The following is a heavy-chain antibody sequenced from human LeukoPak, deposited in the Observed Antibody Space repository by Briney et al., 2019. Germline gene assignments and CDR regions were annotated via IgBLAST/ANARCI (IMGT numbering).Heavy chain of an antibody. CDR1: VYTFTSYD. CDR3: ARRVITFGGVIVKED. CDR2: MNPNSGNT. V-gene: IGHV1-8*01. Sequence: ASVKVSCKASVYTFTSYDINWVRQATGQGLEWMGWMNPNSGNTGYAQKFQGRVTMTRNTSISTAYMELSSLRSEDTAVYYCARRVITFGGVIVKEDWGQGTLVTVSS. D-gene: IGHD3-16*02. J-gene: IGHJ4*02.